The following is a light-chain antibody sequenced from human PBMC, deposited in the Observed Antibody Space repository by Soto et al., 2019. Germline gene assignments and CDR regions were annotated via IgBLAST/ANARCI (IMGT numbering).Light chain of an antibody. CDR3: VLYMGTGISV. V-gene: IGLV8-61*01. J-gene: IGLJ7*01. Sequence: QIVVTQEPSFSVSPGRTVTLTCGLSSGSVSTSYYPSWYQLTPGQAPRTLIYSTNTRSSGVPNRFSGSILENKAALTITGAQADDESDYYCVLYMGTGISVFGGGTQLTVL. CDR2: STN. CDR1: SGSVSTSYY.